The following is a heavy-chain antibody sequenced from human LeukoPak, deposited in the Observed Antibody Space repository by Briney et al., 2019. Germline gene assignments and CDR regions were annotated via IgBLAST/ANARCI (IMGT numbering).Heavy chain of an antibody. CDR3: ATERPISNFHA. D-gene: IGHD2-2*01. V-gene: IGHV1-69*13. CDR2: IIPIFGTA. J-gene: IGHJ4*02. CDR1: GGTFSSYA. Sequence: ASVKVSCKASGGTFSSYAISWVRQAPGQGLEWMGGIIPIFGTANYAQKFQGRVTVTADESTSTAYMELSSLRSEDTAVYYCATERPISNFHAWGQGTLVTVSS.